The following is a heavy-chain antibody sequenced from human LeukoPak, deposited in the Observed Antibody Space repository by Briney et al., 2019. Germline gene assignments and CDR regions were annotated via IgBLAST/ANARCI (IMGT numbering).Heavy chain of an antibody. V-gene: IGHV3-23*01. CDR2: ISDSGGST. Sequence: GGSLRLSCAASGFTFSSYAMGWVRQAPGKGLEWVSAISDSGGSTYDADSVKGRFTISRDNSKNTLYLQMNSLRAEDTAVYYCAKDTSIGRYCTNGVCSPFDYWGQGTLVTVSS. CDR3: AKDTSIGRYCTNGVCSPFDY. CDR1: GFTFSSYA. J-gene: IGHJ4*02. D-gene: IGHD2-8*01.